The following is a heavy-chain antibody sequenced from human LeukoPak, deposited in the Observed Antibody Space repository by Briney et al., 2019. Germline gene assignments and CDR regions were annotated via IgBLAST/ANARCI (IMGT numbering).Heavy chain of an antibody. Sequence: GGSLRLSFVASGFTFSSFAMSWVRQTPGKGLEWVSFITDGGGSTYYADSVKGRFTISRDNSKNTLYLQMNSLRAEDTAIYYCAKMLWGQLWLWFFDSWGQGTLVTVSS. D-gene: IGHD5-18*01. V-gene: IGHV3-23*01. CDR3: AKMLWGQLWLWFFDS. CDR1: GFTFSSFA. J-gene: IGHJ4*02. CDR2: ITDGGGST.